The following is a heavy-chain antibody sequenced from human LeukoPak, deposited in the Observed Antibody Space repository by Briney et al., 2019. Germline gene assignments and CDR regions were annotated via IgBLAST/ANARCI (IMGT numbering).Heavy chain of an antibody. J-gene: IGHJ4*02. CDR2: IYHSGST. Sequence: SETLSLTCAVSGGSFSSSNWWSWVRQPPGKGLEWIGTIYHSGSTNYNPSLKGRVTMSVGTSKNQSSLNLSAVTAADTAVYYCATRGRARDYWGQGTPVTASS. D-gene: IGHD3-10*01. CDR1: GGSFSSSNW. CDR3: ATRGRARDY. V-gene: IGHV4-4*02.